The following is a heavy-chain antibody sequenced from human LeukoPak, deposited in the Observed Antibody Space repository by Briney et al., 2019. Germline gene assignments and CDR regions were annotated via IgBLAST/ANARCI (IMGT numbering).Heavy chain of an antibody. CDR2: IIPIFGTA. D-gene: IGHD3-3*01. CDR3: ARGELTYYDFWSGYPLFDY. CDR1: GGTFSSYA. J-gene: IGHJ4*02. V-gene: IGHV1-69*01. Sequence: SVKVSCKASGGTFSSYAISWVRQAPGQGLEWMGGIIPIFGTANYAQKFQGRVTITADESTSTAYMELSSLRSEDTAVYYCARGELTYYDFWSGYPLFDYWGQGTLVTVSS.